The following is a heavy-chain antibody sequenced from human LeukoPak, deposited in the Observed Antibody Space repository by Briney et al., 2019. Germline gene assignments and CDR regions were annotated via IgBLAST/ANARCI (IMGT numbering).Heavy chain of an antibody. V-gene: IGHV3-33*01. CDR1: RFTFNSYG. Sequence: GGSVRLSCAGSRFTFNSYGMQWVRQAPGKGLEGVAVVWYDGRNKFYAESVKGRFTTSRDNSKNTLYLQMHSLRDEDTAVYYCARDFNLPDAFDLWGQGTMVTVSS. CDR3: ARDFNLPDAFDL. J-gene: IGHJ3*01. D-gene: IGHD1-14*01. CDR2: VWYDGRNK.